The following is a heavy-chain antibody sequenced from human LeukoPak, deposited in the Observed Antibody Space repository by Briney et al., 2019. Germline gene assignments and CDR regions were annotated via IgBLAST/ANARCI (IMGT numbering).Heavy chain of an antibody. CDR3: AKDLGNGGYYSSSPDYYGMDV. D-gene: IGHD4-17*01. CDR1: GFSFDDYA. J-gene: IGHJ6*02. Sequence: GRSLRLSCAASGFSFDDYAMHWVRQAPGKGLEWVSGISWSSNSIGYADSVKGRFTISRDNAKNSLYLQMNSLRTEDTALYYCAKDLGNGGYYSSSPDYYGMDVWGQGTTVTVSS. V-gene: IGHV3-9*01. CDR2: ISWSSNSI.